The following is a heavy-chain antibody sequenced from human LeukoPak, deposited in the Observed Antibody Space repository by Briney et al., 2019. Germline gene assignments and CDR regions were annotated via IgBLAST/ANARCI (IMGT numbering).Heavy chain of an antibody. D-gene: IGHD1-26*01. J-gene: IGHJ4*02. CDR3: ARFIVGATMGFDY. V-gene: IGHV4-61*02. CDR2: IYTSGST. CDR1: GGSISSGSYY. Sequence: SETLSLTCTVSGGSISSGSYYWSWIRQPAGKGLEWIGRIYTSGSTNYNPSLTSRVTISVDTSKNQFSLKLSSVTAADTAVYYCARFIVGATMGFDYWGQGTLVTVSS.